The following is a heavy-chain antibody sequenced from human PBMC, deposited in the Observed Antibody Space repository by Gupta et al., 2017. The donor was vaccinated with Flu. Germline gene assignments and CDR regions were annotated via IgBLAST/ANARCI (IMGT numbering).Heavy chain of an antibody. J-gene: IGHJ4*02. D-gene: IGHD5-18*01. Sequence: QVQLVQSGAEMKKPGSSVKVSCTASGGTLSHYAVNWVRQAPGQGLEWMGGIIPVCGTPAYAQKFQGRVTISADESTSTAYMDLTGLRSEDTAVYDCAAPGGYGYGECDYWGPGTLSTVSS. CDR2: IIPVCGTP. CDR3: AAPGGYGYGECDY. CDR1: GGTLSHYA. V-gene: IGHV1-69*01.